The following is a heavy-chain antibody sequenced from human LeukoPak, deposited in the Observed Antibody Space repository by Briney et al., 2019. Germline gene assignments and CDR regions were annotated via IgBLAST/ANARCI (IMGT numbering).Heavy chain of an antibody. J-gene: IGHJ5*02. CDR2: IKQDGSEK. Sequence: GGSLTLSCAASGFPFSSYWMIWAGPPPGKGRGWVAKIKQDGSEKYYVDSVKGRFTISRDNAKNSLYLQMNSLRAEDTAVYYCARVGSSWYSLDPWGQGTLVTVSS. CDR1: GFPFSSYW. D-gene: IGHD6-13*01. CDR3: ARVGSSWYSLDP. V-gene: IGHV3-7*01.